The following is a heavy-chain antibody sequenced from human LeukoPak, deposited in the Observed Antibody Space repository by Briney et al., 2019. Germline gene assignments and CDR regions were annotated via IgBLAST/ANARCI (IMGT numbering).Heavy chain of an antibody. J-gene: IGHJ6*03. V-gene: IGHV1-69*06. CDR1: GGTFSSYA. CDR3: ARSCSGGSCYSPPYVDYYYYYMDV. D-gene: IGHD2-15*01. Sequence: SVKVSCKASGGTFSSYAISWVRQAPGQGLEWMGGIIPIFGTANYAQKFQGRVTITADKSTSTAYMELSSLRSEDTAVYYCARSCSGGSCYSPPYVDYYYYYMDVWGKGTTVTVSS. CDR2: IIPIFGTA.